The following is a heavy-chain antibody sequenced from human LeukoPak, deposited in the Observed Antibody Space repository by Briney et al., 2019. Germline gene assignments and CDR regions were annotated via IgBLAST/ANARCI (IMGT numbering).Heavy chain of an antibody. Sequence: GGSLRLSCVASGITFSTYGMSWVRQAPGKGLEWVSALSGSGSSTYYADSVKGRFTISRDNSKNTLYLQMNSLRADDTAVYYCVRFVSAATAGRSTGFDSWGQGTLVTVSS. J-gene: IGHJ5*01. CDR2: LSGSGSST. CDR1: GITFSTYG. V-gene: IGHV3-23*01. D-gene: IGHD6-13*01. CDR3: VRFVSAATAGRSTGFDS.